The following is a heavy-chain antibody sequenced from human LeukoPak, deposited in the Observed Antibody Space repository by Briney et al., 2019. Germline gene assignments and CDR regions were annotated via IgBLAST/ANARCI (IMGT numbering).Heavy chain of an antibody. D-gene: IGHD3-10*01. CDR2: INHSGST. Sequence: SETLSPTCAVYGGSFSGYYWSWIRQPPGKGLEWIGEINHSGSTNYNPSLKSRVTISVDTSKNQFSLKLSSVTAADTAVYYCARHVYYGSGSSYYYYYMDVWGKGTTVTISS. V-gene: IGHV4-34*01. CDR1: GGSFSGYY. J-gene: IGHJ6*03. CDR3: ARHVYYGSGSSYYYYYMDV.